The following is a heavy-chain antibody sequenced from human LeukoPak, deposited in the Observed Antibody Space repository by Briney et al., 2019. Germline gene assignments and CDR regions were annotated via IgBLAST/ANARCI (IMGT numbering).Heavy chain of an antibody. D-gene: IGHD1-20*01. CDR2: IRYDGSNK. J-gene: IGHJ6*03. CDR3: AKDHASYNWNRAYYYYYYMDV. V-gene: IGHV3-30*02. Sequence: GGSLRLSCAASGFTFSSYGMHWVHQAPGKGLEWVAFIRYDGSNKYYADSVKGRFTISRDNSKNTLYLQMNSLRAEDTAVYYCAKDHASYNWNRAYYYYYYMDVWGKGTTVTVSS. CDR1: GFTFSSYG.